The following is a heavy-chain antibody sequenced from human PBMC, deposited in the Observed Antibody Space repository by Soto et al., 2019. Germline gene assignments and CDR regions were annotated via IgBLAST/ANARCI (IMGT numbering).Heavy chain of an antibody. CDR1: GFSFHEYT. D-gene: IGHD4-17*01. Sequence: EVHLLESGGDLVRPGGSLRLSCAASGFSFHEYTMNWVRQAPGKGLELVSGIYGAASGIYYADSVKGRFTISRDNSRNTVYLQMNNLRAEDTAVYYCAKDRHPDGVWDIDWWGQGARVTVSS. CDR2: IYGAASGI. V-gene: IGHV3-23*01. CDR3: AKDRHPDGVWDIDW. J-gene: IGHJ4*02.